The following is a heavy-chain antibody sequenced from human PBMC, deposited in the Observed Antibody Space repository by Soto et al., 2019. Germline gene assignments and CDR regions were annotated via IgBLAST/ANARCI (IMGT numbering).Heavy chain of an antibody. D-gene: IGHD2-21*01. V-gene: IGHV3-23*01. J-gene: IGHJ4*02. CDR2: ITSSSGDT. CDR3: AKGSGESRPYYFDY. Sequence: GGSLRLSCAASGFTFYRYVMSWVRQAPGKGLEWISAITSSSGDTWYADSVKGRFTISRDNSKNTLSLQMDSLRGEDTALYYCAKGSGESRPYYFDYWGQGTLVTVSS. CDR1: GFTFYRYV.